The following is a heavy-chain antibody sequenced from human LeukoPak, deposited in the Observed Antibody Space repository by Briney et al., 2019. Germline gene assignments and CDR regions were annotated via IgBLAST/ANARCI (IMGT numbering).Heavy chain of an antibody. V-gene: IGHV1-8*01. CDR3: ARERGGQAGSYFPS. CDR2: MRPNSGKT. J-gene: IGHJ4*02. Sequence: ASVKVSCKTSGYPFINYDINWVRQASGQGLEWMGWMRPNSGKTGYAQKFQGRVTMTRNSSISTVYMELSSLRFEDTAVYYCARERGGQAGSYFPSWGQGTLVIVSS. D-gene: IGHD1-26*01. CDR1: GYPFINYD.